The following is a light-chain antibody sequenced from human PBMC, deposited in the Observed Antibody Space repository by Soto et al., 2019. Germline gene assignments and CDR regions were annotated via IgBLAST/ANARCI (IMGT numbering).Light chain of an antibody. Sequence: QSALTQPAAVSGSPGQSITISCTGTSSDDGGFDYVSWYQQHPGKAPKLMIYDVSDRPSGVSNRFSGSKSGNTASLTISGLQAEDEADYYCGSYTSSSTNVFGTGTKVTVL. CDR1: SSDDGGFDY. J-gene: IGLJ1*01. CDR2: DVS. CDR3: GSYTSSSTNV. V-gene: IGLV2-14*03.